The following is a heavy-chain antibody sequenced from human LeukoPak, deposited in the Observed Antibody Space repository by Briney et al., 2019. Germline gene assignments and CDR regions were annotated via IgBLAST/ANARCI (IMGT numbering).Heavy chain of an antibody. CDR2: INSDGSST. CDR3: AKDLRSSGYYLAFDY. D-gene: IGHD3-22*01. Sequence: PGGSLRLSCAASGFTFSSYWMHWVRQAPGKGLVWVSRINSDGSSTSYADSVKGRFTISRDNAKNTLYLQMNSLRAEDTALYYCAKDLRSSGYYLAFDYWGQGTLVIVSS. V-gene: IGHV3-74*01. J-gene: IGHJ4*02. CDR1: GFTFSSYW.